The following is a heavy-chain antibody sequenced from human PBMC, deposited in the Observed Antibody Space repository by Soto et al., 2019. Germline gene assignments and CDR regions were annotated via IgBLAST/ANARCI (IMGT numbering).Heavy chain of an antibody. CDR2: ILPMLDIT. CDR1: GGTFSNHI. Sequence: QVQLVQSGAEVKKPGSSVKVSCKASGGTFSNHIITWVRQAPGQGLEWMGRILPMLDITNHAQKFQGRVTITAXNXSXTXXMEVSSLRSEDTAVYYCVRDSLIGSVFSGHDDIDSWGQGTLVTVSA. J-gene: IGHJ4*02. V-gene: IGHV1-69*08. D-gene: IGHD5-12*01. CDR3: VRDSLIGSVFSGHDDIDS.